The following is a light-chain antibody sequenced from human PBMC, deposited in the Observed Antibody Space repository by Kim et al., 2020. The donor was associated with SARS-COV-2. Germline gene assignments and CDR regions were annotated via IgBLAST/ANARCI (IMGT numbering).Light chain of an antibody. CDR3: QQYQSSPGT. CDR2: GPS. V-gene: IGKV3-20*01. Sequence: LSPGERATLSCRASQSVTSHYLAWYQQKPGQAPRLLIYGPSSRATGIPDRFSGSGSGTDFTLTISRLEPEDSAVYYCQQYQSSPGTFGQGTKLEI. CDR1: QSVTSHY. J-gene: IGKJ2*01.